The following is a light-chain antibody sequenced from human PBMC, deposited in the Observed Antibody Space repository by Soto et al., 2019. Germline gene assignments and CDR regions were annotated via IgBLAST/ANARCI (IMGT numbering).Light chain of an antibody. CDR3: HQYNSYPWT. V-gene: IGKV1-5*03. Sequence: DIQMTQSPSTLSAAVGDRVTMTCRASQTVSTWLAWFQQKPGKAPKVLIYKASNLESGVPSRFSGSGSGTEFTLTISSLQPDDIATYYCHQYNSYPWTFGQGTKVEIK. CDR2: KAS. J-gene: IGKJ1*01. CDR1: QTVSTW.